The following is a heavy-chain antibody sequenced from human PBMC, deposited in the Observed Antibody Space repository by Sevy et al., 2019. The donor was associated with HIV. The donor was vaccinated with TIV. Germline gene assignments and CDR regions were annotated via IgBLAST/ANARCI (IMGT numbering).Heavy chain of an antibody. CDR3: ASEAGYGTDSRPFDY. CDR1: RFTFSTYV. Sequence: GGSLRLSCVASRFTFSTYVMHWVRQAPGKGLEWVAVIWHDGNSEYYADSVKGRFTISRDNSKNTLYLQMKSLRAEDTAVYYCASEAGYGTDSRPFDYWGQGTLVTVSS. V-gene: IGHV3-33*08. CDR2: IWHDGNSE. D-gene: IGHD4-17*01. J-gene: IGHJ4*02.